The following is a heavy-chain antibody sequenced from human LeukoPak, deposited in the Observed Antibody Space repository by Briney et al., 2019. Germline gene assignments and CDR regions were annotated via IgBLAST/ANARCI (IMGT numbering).Heavy chain of an antibody. D-gene: IGHD1-14*01. J-gene: IGHJ5*02. V-gene: IGHV4-38-2*02. CDR1: GYSISSGYY. Sequence: SETLFLTCTVSGYSISSGYYWGWIRQPPGKGLEWIGSIYHRGSTYYNPSLKSRVTISVDTSKNQFSLKLRSVTAADTAVYYCARVTSRLGWFDPWGQGTLVTVSS. CDR2: IYHRGST. CDR3: ARVTSRLGWFDP.